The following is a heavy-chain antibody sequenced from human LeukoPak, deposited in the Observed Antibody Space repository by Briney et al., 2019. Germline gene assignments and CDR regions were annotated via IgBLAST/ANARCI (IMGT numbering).Heavy chain of an antibody. CDR1: GYTFTSYD. CDR3: ARGVDSSSGLGYYYYMDV. V-gene: IGHV1-8*03. Sequence: ASVKVSCKASGYTFTSYDINWVRQATGQGLEWMGWMNPNSGNSGYAQKFQGRVTITADKSTSTAYMELSSLRSEDTAVYYCARGVDSSSGLGYYYYMDVWGKGTTVTVSS. J-gene: IGHJ6*03. D-gene: IGHD6-6*01. CDR2: MNPNSGNS.